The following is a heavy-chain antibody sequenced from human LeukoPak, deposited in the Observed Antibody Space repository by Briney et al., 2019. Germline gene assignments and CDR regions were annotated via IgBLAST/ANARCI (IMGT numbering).Heavy chain of an antibody. CDR2: ISYDGSNK. CDR3: ARGATGLWFVGGDY. D-gene: IGHD3-10*01. CDR1: GFTFSSYA. Sequence: GGSLRLSCAASGFTFSSYAMHWVRQAPGKGLEWLAVISYDGSNKYYTDSVKGRFTISRDNSKNTLYPQVNSLRAEDTAVYYCARGATGLWFVGGDYWGQGTLVTVSS. J-gene: IGHJ4*02. V-gene: IGHV3-30*04.